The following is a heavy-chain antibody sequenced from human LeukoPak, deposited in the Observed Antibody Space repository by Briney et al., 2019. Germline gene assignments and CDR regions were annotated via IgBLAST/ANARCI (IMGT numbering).Heavy chain of an antibody. CDR3: AKVAGPFDY. V-gene: IGHV4-39*07. D-gene: IGHD6-19*01. CDR2: IYYSGST. CDR1: GGSVSRSPYY. Sequence: PSETLSLTCTVSGGSVSRSPYYWGWIRQPPGKGLEWIGNIYYSGSTYYNPSLKSRVTISVDTSKNQFSLKLSSVTAADTAVYYCAKVAGPFDYWGQGTLVTVSS. J-gene: IGHJ4*02.